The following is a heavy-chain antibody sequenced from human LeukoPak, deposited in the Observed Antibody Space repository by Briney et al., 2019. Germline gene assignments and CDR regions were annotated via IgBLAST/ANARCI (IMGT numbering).Heavy chain of an antibody. CDR1: GGTFSSYA. CDR3: AREVCSGGSCHLFSNYYYGMDV. J-gene: IGHJ6*04. V-gene: IGHV1-69*13. Sequence: ASVRISCKASGGTFSSYAISWVRQAPGQGLEWMGGIIPIFGTANYAQKFQGRVTITADESTSTAYMELSSLRSEDTAVYYCAREVCSGGSCHLFSNYYYGMDVWGKGTTVTVSS. D-gene: IGHD2-15*01. CDR2: IIPIFGTA.